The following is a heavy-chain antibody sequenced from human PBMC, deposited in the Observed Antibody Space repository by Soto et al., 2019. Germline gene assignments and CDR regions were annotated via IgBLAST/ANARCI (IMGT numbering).Heavy chain of an antibody. CDR2: IWYDGSNK. Sequence: VQLVESGGGVVQPGRSLRLSCAASGFTFSSYGMHWVRQAPGKGLEWVAVIWYDGSNKYYADSVKGRFTISRDNSKNTLYLQMNSLRAEDTAVYYCAREVQDYGMDVWGQGTTVTVSS. V-gene: IGHV3-33*01. D-gene: IGHD1-1*01. CDR1: GFTFSSYG. J-gene: IGHJ6*02. CDR3: AREVQDYGMDV.